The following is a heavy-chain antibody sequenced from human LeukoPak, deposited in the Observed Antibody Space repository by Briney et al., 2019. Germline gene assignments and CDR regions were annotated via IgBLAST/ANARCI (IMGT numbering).Heavy chain of an antibody. CDR2: IKQDGNEK. V-gene: IGHV3-7*05. D-gene: IGHD3-10*01. CDR1: GFTLSSFW. Sequence: RAGGSLRLSCAASGFTLSSFWMSWARQAPGKGLEWVANIKQDGNEKYYADSVKGRFTISRDNAKNSLYLQMNSLRAEDTAVYYCATIKVRANNYDTDGFEYWGQGTLVTVSS. CDR3: ATIKVRANNYDTDGFEY. J-gene: IGHJ4*02.